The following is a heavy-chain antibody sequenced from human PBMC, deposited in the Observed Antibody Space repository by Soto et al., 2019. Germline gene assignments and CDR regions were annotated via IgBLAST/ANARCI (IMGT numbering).Heavy chain of an antibody. CDR2: IKSRAYGGTT. D-gene: IGHD2-15*01. Sequence: PGGSLRLSCTASGFTFGDYAMNWFRQAPGKGLDWIGFIKSRAYGGTTEYAASVKGRFTISRDDSKSIAYLQMNSLKTEDTAVYYCTRELYTYCPTNWYDPWGQGTLVTVSS. V-gene: IGHV3-49*03. CDR3: TRELYTYCPTNWYDP. J-gene: IGHJ5*02. CDR1: GFTFGDYA.